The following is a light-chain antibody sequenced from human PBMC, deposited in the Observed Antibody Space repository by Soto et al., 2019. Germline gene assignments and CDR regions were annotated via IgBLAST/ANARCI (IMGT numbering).Light chain of an antibody. Sequence: QSVLTQPASVSGSPGQSITISCAGTSADVGHYNFVSWYQQHPGKAPKLMIYDVTNRPSGVSNRFSGSKSGNTASLTISGLQAEDEADYYCSSYTSSSTLVIFGGGTKLTVL. J-gene: IGLJ2*01. CDR3: SSYTSSSTLVI. CDR2: DVT. V-gene: IGLV2-14*03. CDR1: SADVGHYNF.